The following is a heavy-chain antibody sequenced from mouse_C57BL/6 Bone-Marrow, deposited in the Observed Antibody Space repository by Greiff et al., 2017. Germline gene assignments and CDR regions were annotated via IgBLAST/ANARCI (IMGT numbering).Heavy chain of an antibody. CDR1: GFTFSDAW. CDR3: TRDYGGYFDV. CDR2: IRNKANNHAT. V-gene: IGHV6-6*01. D-gene: IGHD1-1*01. J-gene: IGHJ1*03. Sequence: EVKLEESGGGLVQPGGSMKLSCAASGFTFSDAWMDWVRQSPEKGLEWVAEIRNKANNHATYYAESVKGRFTISRDDSKSSVDLQMNSLRAEDTGIYYCTRDYGGYFDVWGTGTTVTVSS.